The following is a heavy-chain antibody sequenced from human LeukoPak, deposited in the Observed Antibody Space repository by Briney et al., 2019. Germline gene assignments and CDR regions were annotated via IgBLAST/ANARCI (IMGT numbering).Heavy chain of an antibody. CDR2: ISGSGGST. D-gene: IGHD5-18*01. CDR1: GFTFSSYA. CDR3: AKDGDTAMAPIGR. Sequence: GGSLRPSCAASGFTFSSYAVSWVRQAPGKGLEWVSAISGSGGSTYYADSVKGRFTISRDNSKNTLYLQMNSLRAEDTAVYYCAKDGDTAMAPIGRWGQGTLVTVSS. J-gene: IGHJ4*02. V-gene: IGHV3-23*01.